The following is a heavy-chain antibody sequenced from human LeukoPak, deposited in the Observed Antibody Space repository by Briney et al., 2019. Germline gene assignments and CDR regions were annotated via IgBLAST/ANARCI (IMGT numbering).Heavy chain of an antibody. Sequence: GGSLRLSCAASGFTFSSYAMHWVRQAPGKGLEWVAVISYDGSNKYYADSVKGRFTISRDNSKNTLYLQMNSLRAEDTAVYYCARELYYYDSSGYWSRPFDYWGQGTLVTVSS. D-gene: IGHD3-22*01. V-gene: IGHV3-30-3*01. CDR3: ARELYYYDSSGYWSRPFDY. J-gene: IGHJ4*02. CDR1: GFTFSSYA. CDR2: ISYDGSNK.